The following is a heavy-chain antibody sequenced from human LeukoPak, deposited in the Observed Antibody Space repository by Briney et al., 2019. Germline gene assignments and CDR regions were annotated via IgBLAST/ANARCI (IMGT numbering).Heavy chain of an antibody. D-gene: IGHD1-14*01. Sequence: SETLSLTCTVSGGSISSHYWSWIRQPPGKGLDWIGYIYYSGSTNCNPSLKSRVTISVDTSKNQFSLKLSSVTAADTAVYYCATSRRGTRYSFDYWGQGTLVTVSS. CDR2: IYYSGST. V-gene: IGHV4-59*11. CDR3: ATSRRGTRYSFDY. J-gene: IGHJ4*02. CDR1: GGSISSHY.